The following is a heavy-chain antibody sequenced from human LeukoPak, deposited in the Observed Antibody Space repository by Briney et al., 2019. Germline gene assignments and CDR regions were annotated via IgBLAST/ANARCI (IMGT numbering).Heavy chain of an antibody. V-gene: IGHV4-34*01. CDR2: INHSGST. CDR1: GGSVSSYY. CDR3: ARAPGYSSSSGGLDP. J-gene: IGHJ5*02. D-gene: IGHD6-6*01. Sequence: SETLSLTCTVSGGSVSSYYWSWIRQPPGKGLEWLGEINHSGSTNYNPSLKSRVTLSVDASKNQFSLKLSSVTAADTAVYYCARAPGYSSSSGGLDPWGQGTLVTVSS.